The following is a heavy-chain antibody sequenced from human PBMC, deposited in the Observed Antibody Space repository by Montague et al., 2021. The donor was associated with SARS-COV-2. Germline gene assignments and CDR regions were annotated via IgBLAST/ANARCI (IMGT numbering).Heavy chain of an antibody. CDR2: IYYTGSR. Sequence: SETLSLTCTVSGASIRSSDHYWGWIRQPPGKGLEWIGSIYYTGSRYYTPPLTSRLTISVDTSRYQFSLELASVTAADTAIYYRARAGGFDNSGYVGRLRTYYFDYWGQGLLVTVSS. D-gene: IGHD3-22*01. CDR3: ARAGGFDNSGYVGRLRTYYFDY. V-gene: IGHV4-39*07. J-gene: IGHJ4*02. CDR1: GASIRSSDHY.